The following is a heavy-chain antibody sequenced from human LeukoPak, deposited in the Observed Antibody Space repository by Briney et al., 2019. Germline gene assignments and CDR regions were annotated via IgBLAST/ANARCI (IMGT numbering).Heavy chain of an antibody. Sequence: GGSLRLSCAASGFTFSSYAMSWVRQAPGKGLEWVSAISGSGGTTYYADSVKGRFTISRDNSKNTLYLQMNSLRAEDTAVYYCAGCEQLWLPSAPYYYYMDVWGKGTTVTVSS. J-gene: IGHJ6*03. V-gene: IGHV3-23*01. CDR3: AGCEQLWLPSAPYYYYMDV. CDR2: ISGSGGTT. CDR1: GFTFSSYA. D-gene: IGHD5-18*01.